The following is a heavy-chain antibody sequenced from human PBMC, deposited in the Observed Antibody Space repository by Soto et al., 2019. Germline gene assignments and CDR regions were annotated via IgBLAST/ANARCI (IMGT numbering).Heavy chain of an antibody. V-gene: IGHV4-31*03. CDR3: ARGLPYSISWYSVGNAFDI. Sequence: QVQLQESGPGLVKPSQTLSLTCTVSGGSISSGGYYWSWIRQHPGKGLEWIGYIYYSGSTYYNPSPKSRFTISVDRSKNQFYLKRSSVTAANTAVYYCARGLPYSISWYSVGNAFDIWGQGTMVTVSS. J-gene: IGHJ3*02. CDR2: IYYSGST. D-gene: IGHD6-13*01. CDR1: GGSISSGGYY.